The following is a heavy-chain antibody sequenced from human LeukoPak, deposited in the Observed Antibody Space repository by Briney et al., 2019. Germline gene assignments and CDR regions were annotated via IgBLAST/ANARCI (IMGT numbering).Heavy chain of an antibody. J-gene: IGHJ2*01. CDR1: GYTFTGYY. D-gene: IGHD6-19*01. Sequence: ASVKVSCKASGYTFTGYYMHWVRQAPGQGLEWMGWINPNSGGTNYAQKFQGRVTMTRDTSISTAYMELSRLRSDDTAVYYCARSLGSGWYRPGRTNWYFDLWGRGTLVTVSS. CDR3: ARSLGSGWYRPGRTNWYFDL. CDR2: INPNSGGT. V-gene: IGHV1-2*02.